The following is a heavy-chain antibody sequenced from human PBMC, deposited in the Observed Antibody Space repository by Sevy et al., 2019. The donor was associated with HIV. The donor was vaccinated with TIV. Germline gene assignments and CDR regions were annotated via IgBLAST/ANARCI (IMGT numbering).Heavy chain of an antibody. V-gene: IGHV1-18*01. CDR3: ARDLKGPPNFGVVNNGFDP. Sequence: ASVKVSCKASGYTFTSYGISWVRQAPGQGLEWMGWISAYNGNTNYAQKLQGRVTMTTDTSTSTAYMELRGLRSDDTAVYYCARDLKGPPNFGVVNNGFDPWGQGTLVTVSS. J-gene: IGHJ5*02. CDR1: GYTFTSYG. D-gene: IGHD3-3*01. CDR2: ISAYNGNT.